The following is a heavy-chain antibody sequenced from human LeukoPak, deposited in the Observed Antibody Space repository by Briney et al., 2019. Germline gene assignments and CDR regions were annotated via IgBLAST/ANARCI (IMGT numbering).Heavy chain of an antibody. Sequence: SETLSLTCTVSGYSISSGYYWGWIRQPPGKGLEWIGSIYHSGSTYYNPSLKSRVTISVDTSKNQFSLKLSSVTAADTAVYYCARDMYSSSWYYFDYWGQGTLVTVSS. V-gene: IGHV4-38-2*02. CDR2: IYHSGST. CDR3: ARDMYSSSWYYFDY. J-gene: IGHJ4*02. CDR1: GYSISSGYY. D-gene: IGHD6-13*01.